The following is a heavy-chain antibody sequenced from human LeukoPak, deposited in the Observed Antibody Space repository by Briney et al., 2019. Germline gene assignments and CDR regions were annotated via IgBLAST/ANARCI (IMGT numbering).Heavy chain of an antibody. Sequence: SGGSLRLSCVVSGFSVGYYATAWVRQAPGKGLGWVSGIYGDDTGAFYTDTVKGRFTISKDNSKNILYLQMYSLRVEDTAIYWCVTELTYGDGRWEFDVRGDGTPVTVSS. J-gene: IGHJ5*01. CDR2: IYGDDTGA. D-gene: IGHD2-21*02. CDR1: GFSVGYYA. V-gene: IGHV3-23*01. CDR3: VTELTYGDGRWEFDV.